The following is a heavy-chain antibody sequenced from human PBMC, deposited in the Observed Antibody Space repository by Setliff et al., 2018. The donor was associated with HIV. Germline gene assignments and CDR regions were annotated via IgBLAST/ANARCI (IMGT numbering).Heavy chain of an antibody. Sequence: SETLSLTCTVSGGSISSYYWSWIRQPPGKGLEWVGAVYYGGSTSYNPSLKSRVTISLGTSKNQFSLRLTSVAAADTALYYCASGYNFWSGYFVVAESYQYWGQGTVVTVSS. CDR1: GGSISSYY. J-gene: IGHJ1*01. V-gene: IGHV4-59*12. CDR2: VYYGGST. CDR3: ASGYNFWSGYFVVAESYQY. D-gene: IGHD3-3*01.